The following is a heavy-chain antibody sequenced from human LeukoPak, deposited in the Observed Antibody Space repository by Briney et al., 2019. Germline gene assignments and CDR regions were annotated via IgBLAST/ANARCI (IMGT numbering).Heavy chain of an antibody. CDR1: GFTFRNYG. J-gene: IGHJ4*02. D-gene: IGHD6-13*01. Sequence: GGSLRLSCAASGFTFRNYGIHWVRQAPGKGLEWVAVIWYDGSNKLYADPVKGRFTFSRDNSKNTVYLQMNSLRAEDTAVYYCAKDSSSWYYFDYWGQGTLVTVSS. CDR3: AKDSSSWYYFDY. V-gene: IGHV3-30*02. CDR2: IWYDGSNK.